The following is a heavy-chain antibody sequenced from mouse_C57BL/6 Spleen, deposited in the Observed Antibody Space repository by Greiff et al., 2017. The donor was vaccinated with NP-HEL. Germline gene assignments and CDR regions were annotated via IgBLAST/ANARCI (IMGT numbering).Heavy chain of an antibody. CDR2: ISGGGGNT. D-gene: IGHD2-3*01. CDR1: GFTFSSYT. V-gene: IGHV5-9*01. Sequence: EVQLVESGGGLVKPGGSLKLSCAASGFTFSSYTMSWVRQTPEKRLEWVATISGGGGNTYYPDSVKGRFTISRDNAKNTLYLQMSSLRSEDTALYYCARHDGGGRWFAYWGQGTLVTVSA. CDR3: ARHDGGGRWFAY. J-gene: IGHJ3*01.